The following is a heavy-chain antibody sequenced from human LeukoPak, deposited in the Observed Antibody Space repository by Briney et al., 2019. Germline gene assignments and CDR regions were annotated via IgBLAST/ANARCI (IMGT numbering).Heavy chain of an antibody. Sequence: SVKVSCKASGGTFSSYAISWVRQAPGQGLEWMGRIIPIFGTANYAQKFQGRVTITTDESTSTAYMELSSLRSEDTAVYYCARSGYDFWSGYYPANYWGQGTLVTASS. D-gene: IGHD3-3*01. CDR1: GGTFSSYA. V-gene: IGHV1-69*05. CDR3: ARSGYDFWSGYYPANY. CDR2: IIPIFGTA. J-gene: IGHJ4*02.